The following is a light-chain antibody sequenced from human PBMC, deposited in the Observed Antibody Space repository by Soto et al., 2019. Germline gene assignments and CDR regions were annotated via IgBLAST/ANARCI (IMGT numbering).Light chain of an antibody. CDR3: QQYNSYSGT. CDR1: QTISSW. V-gene: IGKV1-5*03. Sequence: DIQMTQSPSPLSGSVGDRVTITCRASQTISSWLAWYQQKPGKAPKLLIYKASTLKSGVPSRFSGSGSGTEFTLTISSLQPDDVATYYCQQYNSYSGTLGQGTKVDIK. CDR2: KAS. J-gene: IGKJ1*01.